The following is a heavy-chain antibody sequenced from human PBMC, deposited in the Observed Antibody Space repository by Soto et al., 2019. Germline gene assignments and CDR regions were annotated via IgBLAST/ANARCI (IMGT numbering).Heavy chain of an antibody. V-gene: IGHV3-53*04. J-gene: IGHJ6*03. CDR3: ARERKAMANYYYYYMDV. D-gene: IGHD5-18*01. Sequence: GGSLRLSCAASGFTVSSNYMSWVRQAPGKGLEWVSVIYSGGSTYYADSVKGRFTISRHNSKNTLYLQMNSLRAEDTAVYYCARERKAMANYYYYYMDVWGKGTTVTVSS. CDR2: IYSGGST. CDR1: GFTVSSNY.